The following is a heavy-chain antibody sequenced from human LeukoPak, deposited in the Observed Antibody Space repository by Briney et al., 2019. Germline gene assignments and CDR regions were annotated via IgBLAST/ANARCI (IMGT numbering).Heavy chain of an antibody. CDR3: ARDNSRDGTVAFDI. CDR1: GGSISSYD. V-gene: IGHV4-59*01. Sequence: PSETLSLTCSVSGGSISSYDWTWIRQPPGKGLEWIGYISYSGSTNYNPSLKSRLTISADTSENQFSLRLSSLTAADTAVYYCARDNSRDGTVAFDIWGQGTMVTVSS. CDR2: ISYSGST. D-gene: IGHD5-24*01. J-gene: IGHJ3*02.